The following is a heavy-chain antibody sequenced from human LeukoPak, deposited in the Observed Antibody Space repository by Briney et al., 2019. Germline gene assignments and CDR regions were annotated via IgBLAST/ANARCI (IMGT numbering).Heavy chain of an antibody. CDR3: AKPESPDILSGYYRSYFDH. D-gene: IGHD3-9*01. Sequence: GRSLRLSCAASGFTFSSSAMHWVRQAPGKGLEWVAVISYGGTTKIYAESVKGRFTISRDNSKDTLYLQMNSLTTEDTAVYYCAKPESPDILSGYYRSYFDHWGQGTLVTVSS. J-gene: IGHJ4*02. V-gene: IGHV3-30*04. CDR1: GFTFSSSA. CDR2: ISYGGTTK.